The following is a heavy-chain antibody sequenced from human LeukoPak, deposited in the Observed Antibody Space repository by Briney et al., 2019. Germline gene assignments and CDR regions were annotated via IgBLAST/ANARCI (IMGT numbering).Heavy chain of an antibody. Sequence: GGSLRLSCAASGFTFSSYSMNWVRQAPGKGLGWVSSISSSSSYIYYADSVKGRFTISRDNAKNSLYLQMNSLRAEDTAVYYCARFRITMVRGVIPSYGMDVWGQGTTVTVSS. CDR2: ISSSSSYI. CDR3: ARFRITMVRGVIPSYGMDV. J-gene: IGHJ6*02. D-gene: IGHD3-10*01. V-gene: IGHV3-21*01. CDR1: GFTFSSYS.